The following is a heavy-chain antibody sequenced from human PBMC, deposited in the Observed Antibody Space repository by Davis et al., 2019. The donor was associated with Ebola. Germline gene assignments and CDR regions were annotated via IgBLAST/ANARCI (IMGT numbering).Heavy chain of an antibody. Sequence: GGSLRLSCAASGFTFSSYAMHWVRQAPGKGLEWVAVISYDGSNKYYADSVKGRFTISRDNSKNTLYLQMNSLRAEDTAVYYCAKVGYCSGGSCYDYYYYGMDVWGKGTTVTVSS. J-gene: IGHJ6*04. V-gene: IGHV3-30*04. D-gene: IGHD2-15*01. CDR3: AKVGYCSGGSCYDYYYYGMDV. CDR2: ISYDGSNK. CDR1: GFTFSSYA.